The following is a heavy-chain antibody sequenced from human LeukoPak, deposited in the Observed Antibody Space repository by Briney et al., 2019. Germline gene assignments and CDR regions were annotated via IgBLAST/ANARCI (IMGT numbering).Heavy chain of an antibody. D-gene: IGHD7-27*01. CDR2: IYYSGST. J-gene: IGHJ4*02. CDR1: GGSISSSSYY. CDR3: ASENWGSYVPFDY. V-gene: IGHV4-39*01. Sequence: SETLSLTCNVSGGSISSSSYYWGWIRQPPGKGLEWIGSIYYSGSTYYNPSLESRVSISVDTSKNQFSLKVTSATAADTAVYYCASENWGSYVPFDYWGQGTLVTVSS.